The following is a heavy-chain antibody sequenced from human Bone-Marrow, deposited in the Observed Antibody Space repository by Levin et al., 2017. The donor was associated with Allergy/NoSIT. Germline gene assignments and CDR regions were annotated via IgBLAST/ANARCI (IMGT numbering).Heavy chain of an antibody. CDR1: GGSIRSYY. J-gene: IGHJ4*02. CDR2: IYYSGST. D-gene: IGHD6-19*01. V-gene: IGHV4-59*01. Sequence: PSQTLSLTCTVSGGSIRSYYWSWIRQPPGKGLEWIGYIYYSGSTNYNPSLKSRVTISVDTSKNQFSLKLSSVTAADTAVYYCARAWEQWLALFDYWGQGTLVTVSS. CDR3: ARAWEQWLALFDY.